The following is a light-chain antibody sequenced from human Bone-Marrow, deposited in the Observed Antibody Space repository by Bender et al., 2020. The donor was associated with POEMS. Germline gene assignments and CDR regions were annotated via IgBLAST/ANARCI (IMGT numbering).Light chain of an antibody. CDR2: EVT. J-gene: IGLJ2*01. CDR1: SSDVGSYNL. V-gene: IGLV2-14*02. CDR3: SSYTSSSTLV. Sequence: QSALTQPASVSGSPGQSITISCTGTSSDVGSYNLVSWYQHHPGKAPQLIIYEVTKRPSGVSNRFSGSKSGNTASLTLSGLQAEDEADYYCSSYTSSSTLVFGGGTKLTVL.